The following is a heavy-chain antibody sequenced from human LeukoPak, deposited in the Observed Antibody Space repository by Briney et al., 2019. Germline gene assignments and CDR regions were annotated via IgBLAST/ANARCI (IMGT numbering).Heavy chain of an antibody. J-gene: IGHJ4*02. CDR3: ARDKWRRDH. CDR1: GFTFSSYG. CDR2: SCYDGSNK. Sequence: GGSLRLSCAASGFTFSSYGMHWVRQAPGKGLEGVAVSCYDGSNKYYAGSVKGRFTISRDNSKNTLDLQMNGLRAEDKAVYYCARDKWRRDHWGQGTLVSVSS. D-gene: IGHD2-8*01. V-gene: IGHV3-33*01.